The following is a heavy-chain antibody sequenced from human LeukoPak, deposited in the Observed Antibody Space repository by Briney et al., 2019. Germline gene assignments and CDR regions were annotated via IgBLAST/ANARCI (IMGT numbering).Heavy chain of an antibody. CDR1: GFTFDDYA. D-gene: IGHD2-15*01. CDR2: ISGDGDDT. Sequence: GGSLRLSCAASGFTFDDYAMHWVRQAPGKGLEWVSVISGDGDDTHYADSVKGRFTISRDNRKNSLYLQMNSLRTEDTALFYCAKYGVVIGASTGDAFDIWGQGTMVTVSS. CDR3: AKYGVVIGASTGDAFDI. J-gene: IGHJ3*02. V-gene: IGHV3-43*02.